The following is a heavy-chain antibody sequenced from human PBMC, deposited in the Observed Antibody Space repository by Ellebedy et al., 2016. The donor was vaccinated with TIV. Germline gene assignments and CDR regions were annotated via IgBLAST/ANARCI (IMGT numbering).Heavy chain of an antibody. CDR2: IKKGGSEQ. CDR1: GSTFSSYW. D-gene: IGHD6-19*01. Sequence: GGSLRLXXAASGSTFSSYWMSWVRQAPGKGLEWVANIKKGGSEQYYVDSVKGRFTISRDNAKNSLFLQMNSLRAEDTAVYYCARDKLQNAVAGSNFDYWGQGALVTVSS. J-gene: IGHJ4*02. CDR3: ARDKLQNAVAGSNFDY. V-gene: IGHV3-7*01.